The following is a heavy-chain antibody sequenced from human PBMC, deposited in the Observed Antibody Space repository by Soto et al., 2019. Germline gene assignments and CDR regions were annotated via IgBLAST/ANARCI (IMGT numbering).Heavy chain of an antibody. CDR2: ISAYNGNT. Sequence: QVQLVQSGAEVKKPGASVKVSCKASGYTFTSYGISWVRQAPGQGLEWMGWISAYNGNTNYAQKLQGRVTMTTDTSTSTAYIELRSLRSDDTAVYYCARDTTPPYYYDSSGSPGGAFDIWGQGTMVTVSS. CDR3: ARDTTPPYYYDSSGSPGGAFDI. CDR1: GYTFTSYG. J-gene: IGHJ3*02. V-gene: IGHV1-18*01. D-gene: IGHD3-22*01.